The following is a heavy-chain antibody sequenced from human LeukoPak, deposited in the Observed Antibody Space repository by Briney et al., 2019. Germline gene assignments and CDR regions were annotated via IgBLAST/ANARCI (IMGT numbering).Heavy chain of an antibody. CDR3: ARFIASPGPDAFDI. D-gene: IGHD6-13*01. J-gene: IGHJ3*02. CDR1: GFNSCNYW. V-gene: IGHV3-7*01. CDR2: IKQDGIET. Sequence: GGSLRLSCAASGFNSCNYWMSWVRQAPGQRLKWLANIKQDGIETYYLDSVKGRFTISRDSARNSVYLQMNSLRADETAVYFCARFIASPGPDAFDIWGQGTLVTVSS.